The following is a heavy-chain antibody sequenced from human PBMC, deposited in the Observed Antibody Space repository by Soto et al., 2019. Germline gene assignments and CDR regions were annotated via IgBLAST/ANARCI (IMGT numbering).Heavy chain of an antibody. V-gene: IGHV3-7*01. CDR2: IKQDGSEK. D-gene: IGHD6-19*01. CDR3: AREEADSSADLIDP. CDR1: GFTFSSYW. Sequence: EVQLVESGGGLVQPGGSLRLSCAASGFTFSSYWMSWVRQAPGKGLEWVANIKQDGSEKYYVDSVKGRFTISRDNAKNSLYLQLNSLRAEGTAVYYCAREEADSSADLIDPWGQVTLVTVSS. J-gene: IGHJ5*02.